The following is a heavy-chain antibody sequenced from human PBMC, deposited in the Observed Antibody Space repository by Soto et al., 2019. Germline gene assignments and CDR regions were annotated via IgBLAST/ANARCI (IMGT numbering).Heavy chain of an antibody. V-gene: IGHV1-18*01. CDR2: ISAYHGNT. Sequence: QVQLVQSGAEVKKPGASVKVSCKASGYTFTSYGISWVRQAPGQGLEWMGWISAYHGNTNYAQKLQGRVTMTTDTSTSTAYMELRSLRSDDTAVYYCAVVYATQRGSEYFQHWGQGTLVTVSS. J-gene: IGHJ1*01. CDR3: AVVYATQRGSEYFQH. CDR1: GYTFTSYG. D-gene: IGHD2-2*01.